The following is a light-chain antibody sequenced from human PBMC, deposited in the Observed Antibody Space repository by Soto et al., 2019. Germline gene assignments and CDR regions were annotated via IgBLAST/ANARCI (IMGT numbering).Light chain of an antibody. CDR1: QSVSSRF. Sequence: EIVLTQSPGTLSLSPGERATLSCRASQSVSSRFVAWFQQKPGQAPRLLIYGTSSRATDIPDRFSGSGSGTDFTLTINRLETEDFAMYFCQQYVSSTWTFGQGTKVDIK. V-gene: IGKV3-20*01. CDR2: GTS. CDR3: QQYVSSTWT. J-gene: IGKJ1*01.